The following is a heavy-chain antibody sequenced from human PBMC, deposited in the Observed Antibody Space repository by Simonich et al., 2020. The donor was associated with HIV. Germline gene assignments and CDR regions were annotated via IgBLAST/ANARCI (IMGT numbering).Heavy chain of an antibody. J-gene: IGHJ4*02. CDR2: ISSSSSYI. CDR1: GFTFSSYS. D-gene: IGHD2-2*01. Sequence: EVQLVESGGGLVKPGGSLRLSCAASGFTFSSYSMNWVRQAPGKGLEWVSSISSSSSYIYYADSGKGRFTISRDYAKNSLYLQMNSLRAEDTAVYYCARDGRKGSSTSCSDYWGQGTLVTVSS. CDR3: ARDGRKGSSTSCSDY. V-gene: IGHV3-21*01.